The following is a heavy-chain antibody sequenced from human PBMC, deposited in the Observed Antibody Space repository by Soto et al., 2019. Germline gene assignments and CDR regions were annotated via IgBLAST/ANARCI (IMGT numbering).Heavy chain of an antibody. D-gene: IGHD3-22*01. CDR3: AKDAPYYYDSSGYYGPFDY. V-gene: IGHV3-30*18. CDR2: ISYDGSNK. Sequence: GGSLRLSCAASGFTFSSYGIHWVRQAPGKGLEWVTLISYDGSNKYYADSVKGRFTISRDNSKNTLYLQMNSLRAEDTAMYYCAKDAPYYYDSSGYYGPFDYWGQGTLVTVSS. J-gene: IGHJ4*02. CDR1: GFTFSSYG.